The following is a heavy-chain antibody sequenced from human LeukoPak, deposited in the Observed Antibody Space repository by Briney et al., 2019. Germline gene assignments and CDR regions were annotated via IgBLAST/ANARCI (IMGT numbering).Heavy chain of an antibody. J-gene: IGHJ5*02. D-gene: IGHD6-19*01. V-gene: IGHV1-2*02. CDR3: AREAVAGTYWFDP. CDR1: GYTFTGYY. CDR2: INPNSGGT. Sequence: SVKVSCKASGYTFTGYYMHWVRQAAGHGREWMGWINPNSGGTNYAQKFQGRVTMTRDTSISTAYMELSRLRSDDTAVYYCAREAVAGTYWFDPWGQGTLVTVSS.